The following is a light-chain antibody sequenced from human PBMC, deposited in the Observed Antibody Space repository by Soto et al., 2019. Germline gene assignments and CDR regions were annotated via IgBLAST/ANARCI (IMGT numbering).Light chain of an antibody. CDR1: QRVSSSS. Sequence: EIVLTQSPGTLSLSPRARATLSCRPSQRVSSSSLAWYQQNPGQSPRRLISGASRRAPAMADRFSGRGSGTDFSLTISRLAPEDLAGFYCQRYGSSLLITFVRGIRLEI. CDR2: GAS. CDR3: QRYGSSLLIT. J-gene: IGKJ5*01. V-gene: IGKV3-20*01.